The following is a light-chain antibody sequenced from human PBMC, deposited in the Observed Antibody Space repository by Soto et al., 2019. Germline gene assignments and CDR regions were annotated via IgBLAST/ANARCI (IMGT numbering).Light chain of an antibody. CDR1: RSNIGSNA. J-gene: IGLJ3*02. V-gene: IGLV1-44*01. CDR2: NDN. Sequence: QSVLTQPPSASGTPGQRVTISCSGSRSNIGSNAVSWYQQLPGTAPKLLIYNDNQRPSGVPDRFSASKSGTSASLAISGLQSEDEADYYCAAWEDSLNARGVFGGGTQLTVL. CDR3: AAWEDSLNARGV.